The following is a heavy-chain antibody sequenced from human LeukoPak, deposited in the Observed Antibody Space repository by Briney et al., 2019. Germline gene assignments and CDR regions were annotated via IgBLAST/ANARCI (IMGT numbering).Heavy chain of an antibody. CDR2: ISPSGGIT. CDR3: AKDDAWGRYKD. Sequence: QTGGSLRLSRAASGFTFSTYGMNWVRQAPGKGLEWVSGISPSGGITYYTDSVKGRFTISRDNSKNTVSLQMNSLRGEDTAVYYCAKDDAWGRYKDWGQGTLVTVSS. CDR1: GFTFSTYG. D-gene: IGHD3-16*01. V-gene: IGHV3-23*01. J-gene: IGHJ1*01.